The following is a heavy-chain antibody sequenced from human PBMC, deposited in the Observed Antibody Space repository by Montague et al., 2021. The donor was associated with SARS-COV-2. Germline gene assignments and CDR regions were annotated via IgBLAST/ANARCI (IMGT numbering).Heavy chain of an antibody. D-gene: IGHD3-10*01. CDR3: AREGGRSDYLDY. V-gene: IGHV4-4*08. J-gene: IGHJ4*02. CDR1: GGSISSYN. Sequence: SQTLSLTCTVSGGSISSYNWNWIRQTPEKALEWLGNIYTSGYTKYNPSVKSRVTISLDTSKNEISLKLTSVTATDTAVYYCAREGGRSDYLDYWGQGILVTVSS. CDR2: IYTSGYT.